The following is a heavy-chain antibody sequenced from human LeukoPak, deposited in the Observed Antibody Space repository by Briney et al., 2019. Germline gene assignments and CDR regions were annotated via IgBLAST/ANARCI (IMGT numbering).Heavy chain of an antibody. CDR3: ARDHSLGYCSSSSCSRLDY. CDR1: GFTFSSYG. Sequence: GSLRLSCAASGFTFSSYGMHWVRHTPGKGLEWVAVVSYEGSNKYYAESVKGRFTISRDNSKNTLYLQMNSPRAEDTAVYFCARDHSLGYCSSSSCSRLDYWGQGTLVTVSS. J-gene: IGHJ4*02. CDR2: VSYEGSNK. V-gene: IGHV3-30-3*01. D-gene: IGHD2-2*01.